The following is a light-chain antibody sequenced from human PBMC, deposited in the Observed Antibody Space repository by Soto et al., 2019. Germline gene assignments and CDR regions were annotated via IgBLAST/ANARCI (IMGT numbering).Light chain of an antibody. CDR2: KAS. CDR3: QQYNSYRT. Sequence: DIQRTQALSTLSASLGDRATITIRASQSISSWLAWYQQKPGKAPKLMIYKASSLDSGVPSRFSGSGSGTEFTLTISSLQPDDFVTYYCQQYNSYRTFGQGTKVDI. V-gene: IGKV1-5*03. CDR1: QSISSW. J-gene: IGKJ1*01.